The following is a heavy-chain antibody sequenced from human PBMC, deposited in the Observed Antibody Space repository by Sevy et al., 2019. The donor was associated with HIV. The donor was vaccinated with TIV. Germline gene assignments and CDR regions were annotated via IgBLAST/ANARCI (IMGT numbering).Heavy chain of an antibody. Sequence: ASVKVFCKTSGHTFSSYYMHWVRQAPGQGLEWVGIINPSGGSTTYAQKFQGRVFMTWATSTTTVYMELSSLRSGDTAIYYCARSIAAAGYFFDYWGQGTLVTVSS. D-gene: IGHD6-13*01. J-gene: IGHJ4*02. CDR2: INPSGGST. CDR1: GHTFSSYY. CDR3: ARSIAAAGYFFDY. V-gene: IGHV1-46*01.